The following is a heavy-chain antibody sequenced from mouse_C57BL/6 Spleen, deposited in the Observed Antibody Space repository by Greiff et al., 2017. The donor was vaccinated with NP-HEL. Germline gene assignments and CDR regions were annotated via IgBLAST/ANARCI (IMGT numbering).Heavy chain of an antibody. V-gene: IGHV5-4*01. D-gene: IGHD4-1*01. CDR2: ISDGGSYT. Sequence: EVLLVESGGGLVKPGGSLKLSCAASGFTFSSYAMSWVRQTPEKRLEWVATISDGGSYTYYPDNVKGRFTIARDNAKNNLYLQMSHLKSEDTAMYYCARDEGELVFDYWGQGTTLTVSS. J-gene: IGHJ2*01. CDR3: ARDEGELVFDY. CDR1: GFTFSSYA.